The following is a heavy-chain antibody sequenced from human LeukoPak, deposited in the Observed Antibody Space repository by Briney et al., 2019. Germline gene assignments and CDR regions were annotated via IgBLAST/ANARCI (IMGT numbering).Heavy chain of an antibody. CDR2: IYYSGSA. V-gene: IGHV4-4*02. J-gene: IGHJ4*02. Sequence: SETLSLTCAVSGGSISSSNWWSWVRQPPGKGLEWIGYIYYSGSATYNPSLKSRVTISLNTSKNQFSLKLSSVTAADTALYYCAGRSRSAWYYDYWGQGTLVIVSS. CDR1: GGSISSSNW. D-gene: IGHD6-19*01. CDR3: AGRSRSAWYYDY.